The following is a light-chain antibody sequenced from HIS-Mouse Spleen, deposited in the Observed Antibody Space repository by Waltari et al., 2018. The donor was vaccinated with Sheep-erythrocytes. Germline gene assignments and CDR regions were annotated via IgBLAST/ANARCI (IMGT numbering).Light chain of an antibody. Sequence: SYELTQPSSVSVSPGQTARITCSGDVLANKYARWFPPQPGPAPVLVIYKDSERPSGIPERFSGSSSGTTVTLTIGGAQVEDEADYYCYSAADNNLVFGGGTKLTVL. CDR2: KDS. CDR1: VLANKY. J-gene: IGLJ3*02. CDR3: YSAADNNLV. V-gene: IGLV3-27*01.